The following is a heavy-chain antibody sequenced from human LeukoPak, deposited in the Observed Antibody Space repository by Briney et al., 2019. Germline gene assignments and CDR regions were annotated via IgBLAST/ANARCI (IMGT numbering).Heavy chain of an antibody. CDR3: ARRCTNGVCYRYDAFDI. V-gene: IGHV3-30*03. J-gene: IGHJ3*02. Sequence: GGSLRPSCAASGFTFSSYGMHWVRQAPGKGPEWVAVISYDGSNKYYADSVKGRFTISRDNSKNTLYLQMNSLRAEDTAVYYCARRCTNGVCYRYDAFDIWGQGTMVTVSS. CDR1: GFTFSSYG. D-gene: IGHD2-8*01. CDR2: ISYDGSNK.